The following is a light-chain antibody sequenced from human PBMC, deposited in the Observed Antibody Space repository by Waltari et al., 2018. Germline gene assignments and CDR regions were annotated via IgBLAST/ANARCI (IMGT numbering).Light chain of an antibody. CDR2: NVN. CDR3: NSYTSRSTMI. J-gene: IGLJ2*01. V-gene: IGLV2-14*01. CDR1: STDIGGYDY. Sequence: QSALTQPASVSGSPGQSITISCTGSSTDIGGYDYVAWYRQDPGKAPKLIIHNVNKRPSGVSDRFSASKSGNTASLTISGLQAEEEAHYFCNSYTSRSTMIFGGGTTLTV.